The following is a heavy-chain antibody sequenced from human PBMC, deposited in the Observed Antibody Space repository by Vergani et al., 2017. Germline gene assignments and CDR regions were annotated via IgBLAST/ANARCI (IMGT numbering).Heavy chain of an antibody. J-gene: IGHJ4*02. CDR3: ARMGGYDEGDAFRIGYFDS. CDR2: IYSTGST. V-gene: IGHV4-31*03. CDR1: GGSINSGGYY. D-gene: IGHD3-22*01. Sequence: QVQLQESGPGLVKPSQTLSLTCTVSGGSINSGGYYWSWIRQHPGKGLEWIGYIYSTGSTHHNPSLRRRINMSVDTSKNQFSLKLNSVTAADTAMYYCARMGGYDEGDAFRIGYFDSWGPGILVTVSS.